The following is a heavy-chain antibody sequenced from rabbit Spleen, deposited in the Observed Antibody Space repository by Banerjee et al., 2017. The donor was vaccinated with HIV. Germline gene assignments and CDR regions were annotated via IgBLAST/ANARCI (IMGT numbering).Heavy chain of an antibody. D-gene: IGHD6-1*01. V-gene: IGHV1S40*01. J-gene: IGHJ4*01. CDR3: ARDGRGAIYSYGDFNL. CDR1: GVSFSFSSY. CDR2: IEVGSSGFT. Sequence: EESGGGLVKPGASLTLTCTASGVSFSFSSYMCWVRQAPGKGLEWIACIEVGSSGFTYFATWAKGRFTISKTSSTSVTLQMTSVTGADTATYFCARDGRGAIYSYGDFNLWGPGTLVTVS.